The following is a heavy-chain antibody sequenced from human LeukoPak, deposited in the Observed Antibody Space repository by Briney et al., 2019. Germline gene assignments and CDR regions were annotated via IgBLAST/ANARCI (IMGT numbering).Heavy chain of an antibody. CDR1: GFTVSSNY. J-gene: IGHJ2*01. D-gene: IGHD3-3*02. Sequence: GGSLRLSCAASGFTVSSNYMTWVRQAPGKGLEWVSFISIPGSITYPDSLKGRFTTSRDNSKNTLYLQMNSLRDEDTAVYYCARVGDHFHWYLDLWGRGTLVTVSS. CDR2: ISIPGSI. V-gene: IGHV3-53*01. CDR3: ARVGDHFHWYLDL.